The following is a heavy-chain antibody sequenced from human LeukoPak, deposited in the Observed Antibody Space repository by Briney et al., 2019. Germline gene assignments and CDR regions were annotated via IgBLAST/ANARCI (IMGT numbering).Heavy chain of an antibody. CDR3: AREGYSYGHDY. D-gene: IGHD5-18*01. CDR2: IYHSGST. J-gene: IGHJ4*02. Sequence: SETLSLTCAVSGGSTSSSNWWSWVRQPPGKGLEWIGEIYHSGSTNYNPSLKSRVTISVDKSKSQFSLKLSSVTAADTAVYYCAREGYSYGHDYWGQGTLVTGSS. V-gene: IGHV4-4*02. CDR1: GGSTSSSNW.